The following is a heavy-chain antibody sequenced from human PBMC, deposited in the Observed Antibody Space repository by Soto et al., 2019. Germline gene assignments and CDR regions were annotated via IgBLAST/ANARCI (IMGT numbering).Heavy chain of an antibody. Sequence: EVQLVESGGGLVQPGGSLRLTCAAAGLTFSSYSMNWVRQAPGKGLEWVSYISSSSSTIYYADSVKGRFTISRDNAKNSLYLQMNSLRAEDTAVYYCARDRYSSSPAYFDYWGQGTLVSVSS. V-gene: IGHV3-48*01. J-gene: IGHJ4*02. D-gene: IGHD6-6*01. CDR2: ISSSSSTI. CDR3: ARDRYSSSPAYFDY. CDR1: GLTFSSYS.